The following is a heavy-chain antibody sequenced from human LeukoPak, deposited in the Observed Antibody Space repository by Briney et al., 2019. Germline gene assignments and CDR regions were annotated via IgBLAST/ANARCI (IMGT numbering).Heavy chain of an antibody. CDR1: GFTFDDYA. V-gene: IGHV3-9*01. Sequence: HPGGSLRLSCAASGFTFDDYAMHWVRQASGKGLEWDSGISWNSRSIGYADSVKGRFTISRDNAKNSLYLQMNSLRAEDTALYYCAKGSRGWYQIGDFDYWGQGTLVTVSS. J-gene: IGHJ4*02. D-gene: IGHD6-19*01. CDR2: ISWNSRSI. CDR3: AKGSRGWYQIGDFDY.